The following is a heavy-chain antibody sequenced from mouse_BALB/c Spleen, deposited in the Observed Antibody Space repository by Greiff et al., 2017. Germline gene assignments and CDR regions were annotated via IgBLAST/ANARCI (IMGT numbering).Heavy chain of an antibody. Sequence: EVMLVESGGGLVQPGGSLRLSCATSGFTFTDYYMSWVRQPPGKALEWLGFIRNKANGYTTEYSASVKGRFTISRDNSQSILYLQMNTLRAEDSATYYCARDTATGWFAYWGQGTLVTVSA. CDR1: GFTFTDYY. D-gene: IGHD1-2*01. CDR2: IRNKANGYTT. J-gene: IGHJ3*01. CDR3: ARDTATGWFAY. V-gene: IGHV7-3*02.